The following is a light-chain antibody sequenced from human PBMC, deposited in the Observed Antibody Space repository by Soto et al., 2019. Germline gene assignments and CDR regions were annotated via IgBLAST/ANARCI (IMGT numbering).Light chain of an antibody. CDR1: SGDIGDYNY. CDR3: CSYERSGALI. J-gene: IGLJ1*01. V-gene: IGLV2-14*01. Sequence: QSALTQPASVSGSPGQSITISCVGTSGDIGDYNYVSWYQQHPGTVPQVIFYDVSKRSSGVSYLSSATKSGKTAFLTVAVLHDDDDAYYYSCSYERSGALIFGTGTKLTVL. CDR2: DVS.